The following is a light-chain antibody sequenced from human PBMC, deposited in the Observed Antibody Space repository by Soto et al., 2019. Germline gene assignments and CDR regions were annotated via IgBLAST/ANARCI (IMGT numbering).Light chain of an antibody. J-gene: IGLJ1*01. CDR2: DVT. Sequence: QSVLTQPASVSGSPGQSIPISCTGTSSDVGGYNYVSWYQQHPGKAPKLMIYDVTNRPSGVSNRFSGSKSGNTASLTISGLQAEDEADYCCSSYTSSNTEVFGTGTKVTVL. CDR1: SSDVGGYNY. V-gene: IGLV2-14*01. CDR3: SSYTSSNTEV.